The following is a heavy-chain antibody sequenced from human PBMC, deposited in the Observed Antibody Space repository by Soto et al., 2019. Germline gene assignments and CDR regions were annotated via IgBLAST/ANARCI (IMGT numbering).Heavy chain of an antibody. D-gene: IGHD3-10*01. CDR2: FRGSGDDGTT. CDR1: GFTFSSYS. CDR3: AKKVNYGSGSQYFDY. V-gene: IGHV3-23*01. J-gene: IGHJ4*02. Sequence: GGSLRLSCAASGFTFSSYSMSWVRQAPGKGLEWVSGFRGSGDDGTTYYADSVKGRFTISRDNSKNMLFLQMNSLRAEDTAIYYCAKKVNYGSGSQYFDYWGQGTMVTVSS.